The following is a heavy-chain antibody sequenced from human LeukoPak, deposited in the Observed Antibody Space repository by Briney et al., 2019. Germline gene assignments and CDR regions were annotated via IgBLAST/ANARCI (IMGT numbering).Heavy chain of an antibody. D-gene: IGHD1-14*01. CDR2: INHSGST. V-gene: IGHV4-34*01. J-gene: IGHJ4*02. Sequence: SETLSLTCAVYGGSISGYYWSWIRQPPGKGLEWIGEINHSGSTNYNPSLKSRVTISVDTSKNQFSLKLSSVTAPDTAMYYCARFPDRFDYWGQGTLVTVSS. CDR3: ARFPDRFDY. CDR1: GGSISGYY.